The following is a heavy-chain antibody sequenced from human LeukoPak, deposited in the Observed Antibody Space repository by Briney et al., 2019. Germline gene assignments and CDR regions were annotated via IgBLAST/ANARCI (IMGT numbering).Heavy chain of an antibody. CDR1: GGSISSGDYY. Sequence: SETLSLTCTVSGGSISSGDYYWSWIRQPPGKGLEWIGYIYYSGSTYYNPSLKSRVTISVDTSKNQFSLKLSSVTAADTAVYYCARAYYGSGSYHRVYYFDYWGREPWSPSPQ. D-gene: IGHD3-10*01. J-gene: IGHJ4*02. CDR2: IYYSGST. CDR3: ARAYYGSGSYHRVYYFDY. V-gene: IGHV4-30-4*01.